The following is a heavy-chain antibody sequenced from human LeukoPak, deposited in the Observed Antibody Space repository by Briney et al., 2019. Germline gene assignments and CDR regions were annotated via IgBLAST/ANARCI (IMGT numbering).Heavy chain of an antibody. CDR1: GFTFDDYA. CDR3: AKDYTAMVRGTDY. Sequence: GGSLRLSCAASGFTFDDYAMHWVRQAPGKGLEWVSGISWNSGSIGYADSVKGRFTISRDNAKNSLYLQMNSLRAEDTALYYCAKDYTAMVRGTDYWGQGTLVTVSS. J-gene: IGHJ4*02. V-gene: IGHV3-9*01. CDR2: ISWNSGSI. D-gene: IGHD5-18*01.